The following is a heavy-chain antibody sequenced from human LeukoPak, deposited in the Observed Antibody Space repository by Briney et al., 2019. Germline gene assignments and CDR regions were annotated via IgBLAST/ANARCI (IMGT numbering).Heavy chain of an antibody. Sequence: ASVKVSCTASGYTFTIYGISWVRQATGQGLEWMGWISAYNGNTNYAQKLQGRVTMTTDTSTSTAYMELRSLRSDDTAVYYCARDADSSSDWFDPWGQGTLVTVSS. V-gene: IGHV1-18*01. J-gene: IGHJ5*02. CDR3: ARDADSSSDWFDP. CDR2: ISAYNGNT. D-gene: IGHD6-6*01. CDR1: GYTFTIYG.